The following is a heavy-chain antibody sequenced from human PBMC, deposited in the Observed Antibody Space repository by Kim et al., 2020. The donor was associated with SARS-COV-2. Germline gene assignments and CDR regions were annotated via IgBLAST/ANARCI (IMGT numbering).Heavy chain of an antibody. CDR1: GFTFSNYN. D-gene: IGHD5-12*01. Sequence: GGSLRLSCAASGFTFSNYNMNWVRQATGPGLEWVSSISRCSSYLYYGALEKGRFTITRNNAKTSLYLLMNLLSAEATAVYYCARDPPVVATIDY. CDR2: ISRCSSYL. CDR3: ARDPPVVATIDY. V-gene: IGHV3-21*01. J-gene: IGHJ4*01.